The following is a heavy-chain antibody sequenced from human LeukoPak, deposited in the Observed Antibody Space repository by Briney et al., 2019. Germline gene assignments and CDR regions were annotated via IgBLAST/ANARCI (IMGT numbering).Heavy chain of an antibody. CDR2: INPNSGGT. V-gene: IGHV1-2*02. CDR3: ARAYSSSPFYYYCYMDV. Sequence: GASVMVSCKASGYTFTGYYMHWVRQAPGQGLEWMGWINPNSGGTNYAQKFQGRVTMTRDTSISTAYMELSRLRSDDTAVYYCARAYSSSPFYYYCYMDVWGKGTTVTVSS. CDR1: GYTFTGYY. D-gene: IGHD6-13*01. J-gene: IGHJ6*03.